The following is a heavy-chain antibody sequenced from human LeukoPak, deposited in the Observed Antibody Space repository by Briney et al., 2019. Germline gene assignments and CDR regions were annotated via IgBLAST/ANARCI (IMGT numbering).Heavy chain of an antibody. CDR3: AKDNGGNPYYFDY. CDR1: GFTFKNYW. V-gene: IGHV3-74*01. J-gene: IGHJ4*02. D-gene: IGHD4-23*01. CDR2: VTDNGSST. Sequence: GGSLRLSCAASGFTFKNYWMHWVRQAPGKGPMWVSRVTDNGSSTGYADSVKGRFTISRDDAKNTLYLQMNSLRAEDTAVYYCAKDNGGNPYYFDYWGQGTLVTVSS.